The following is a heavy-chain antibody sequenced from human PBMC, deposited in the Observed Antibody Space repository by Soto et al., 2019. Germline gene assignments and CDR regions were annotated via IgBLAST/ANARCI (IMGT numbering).Heavy chain of an antibody. CDR1: GGSISSSSYY. CDR3: ARASSFEHYYYGMDV. CDR2: IYYSGST. J-gene: IGHJ6*02. Sequence: PSETLSLTCTVSGGSISSSSYYWGWIRQPPGKGLEWIGSIYYSGSTYYNPSLKSRVTISVDTSKNQFSLKLSSVTAADTAVYYCARASSFEHYYYGMDVWGQGTTVTVSS. V-gene: IGHV4-39*01. D-gene: IGHD3-9*01.